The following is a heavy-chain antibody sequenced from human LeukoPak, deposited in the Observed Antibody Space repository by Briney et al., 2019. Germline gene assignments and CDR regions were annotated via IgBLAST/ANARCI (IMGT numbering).Heavy chain of an antibody. CDR1: GFTFSSYA. CDR2: ISGSGGST. V-gene: IGHV3-23*01. Sequence: AGSLRLSCAASGFTFSSYAMSWVRQAPGKGLEWVSAISGSGGSTYYAASVKGRFTISSDNSKNTLYLQMNSLRAEDTAVYYCAKDGVLWFGRPRYYFDSWGQGTLVTVSS. J-gene: IGHJ4*02. D-gene: IGHD3-10*01. CDR3: AKDGVLWFGRPRYYFDS.